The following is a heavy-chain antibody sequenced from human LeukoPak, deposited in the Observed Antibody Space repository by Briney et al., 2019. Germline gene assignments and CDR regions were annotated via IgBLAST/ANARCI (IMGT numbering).Heavy chain of an antibody. CDR3: AKKPTLHDGMDV. Sequence: PGGSLRLSCAASGFTFSNYAMTWVRQAPGKGLEWVSAISGSGDSAYYADSVKGRFTISRDNSKNTLYLQMNSLRAEDTAVYYRAKKPTLHDGMDVWGQGTTVTVSS. J-gene: IGHJ6*02. CDR1: GFTFSNYA. D-gene: IGHD4-4*01. CDR2: ISGSGDSA. V-gene: IGHV3-23*01.